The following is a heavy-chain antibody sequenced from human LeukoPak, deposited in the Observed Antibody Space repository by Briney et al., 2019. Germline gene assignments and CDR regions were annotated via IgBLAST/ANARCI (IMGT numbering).Heavy chain of an antibody. V-gene: IGHV4-34*01. Sequence: PSETLSLTCTVSGGSISSYYWSWIRQPPGKGLEWIGEINHSGSTNYNPSLKSRVTISVDTSKNQFSLKLSSVTAADTAVYYCARSASSSCPYWFDPWGQGTLVTVSS. J-gene: IGHJ5*02. CDR2: INHSGST. D-gene: IGHD6-13*01. CDR1: GGSISSYY. CDR3: ARSASSSCPYWFDP.